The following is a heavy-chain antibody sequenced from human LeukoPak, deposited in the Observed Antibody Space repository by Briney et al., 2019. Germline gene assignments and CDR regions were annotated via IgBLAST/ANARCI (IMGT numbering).Heavy chain of an antibody. D-gene: IGHD1-14*01. CDR2: IKQDGSEK. J-gene: IGHJ4*02. Sequence: GGSLRLSCAASGFTFSSYWMSWVGQAPGKGLEWVANIKQDGSEKYYVDSVKGRFTISRDNAKNSLYLQMNSLRAEDTAVYYCAREDLSLTGSLEDWGQGTLVTVSS. CDR1: GFTFSSYW. V-gene: IGHV3-7*03. CDR3: AREDLSLTGSLED.